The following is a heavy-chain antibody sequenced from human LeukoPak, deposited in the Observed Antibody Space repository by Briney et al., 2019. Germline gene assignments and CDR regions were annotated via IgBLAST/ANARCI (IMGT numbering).Heavy chain of an antibody. D-gene: IGHD6-13*01. Sequence: GRSLRLSCAASGFTFSGSGMHWVRQAPGEGLEWVAVIWYDGSDKYYADSVKGRFTISRDNSKNTLYLQMNSLRVDDTAMYYCARDRAATGDWYFDLWGRGTLVTVSS. J-gene: IGHJ2*01. V-gene: IGHV3-33*01. CDR3: ARDRAATGDWYFDL. CDR2: IWYDGSDK. CDR1: GFTFSGSG.